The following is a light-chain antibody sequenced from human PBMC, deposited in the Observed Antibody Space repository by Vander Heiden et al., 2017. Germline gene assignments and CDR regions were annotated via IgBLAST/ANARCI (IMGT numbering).Light chain of an antibody. J-gene: IGKJ3*01. CDR1: QILLHSNGYNY. CDR3: MQALQTPLFT. CDR2: LGS. V-gene: IGKV2-28*01. Sequence: DIVMTQSPLSLPVTPGAPASISCRSSQILLHSNGYNYLDWYLQKPGQSPQLLIYLGSNRASGVPDRFSGSGSGTDFTLKISRVEAEDVGVYYCMQALQTPLFTFGPGTKVDIK.